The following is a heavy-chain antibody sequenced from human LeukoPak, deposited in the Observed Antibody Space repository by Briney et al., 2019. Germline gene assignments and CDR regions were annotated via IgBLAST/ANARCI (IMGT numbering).Heavy chain of an antibody. J-gene: IGHJ3*02. CDR2: ISGSGGST. CDR3: AKRGYDFWSGYHDAFDI. Sequence: PGGSLRLSCAASGFTFSSYAMSWVRQAPGKGLEWVSAISGSGGSTYYADSVKGRFTISRDNSKNTLYLQMNSLRAEDTAVYYCAKRGYDFWSGYHDAFDIWGQGTMVIVSS. V-gene: IGHV3-23*01. CDR1: GFTFSSYA. D-gene: IGHD3-3*01.